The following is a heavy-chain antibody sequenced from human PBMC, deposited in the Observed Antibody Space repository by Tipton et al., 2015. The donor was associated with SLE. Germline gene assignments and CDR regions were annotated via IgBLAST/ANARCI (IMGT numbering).Heavy chain of an antibody. D-gene: IGHD3-22*01. CDR2: IDYSGTT. CDR3: ARVDSSNWYVDY. CDR1: GGSITSGSNY. V-gene: IGHV4-39*02. Sequence: TLSLTCTVSGGSITSGSNYWTWIRQPPGKGLGWIGNIDYSGTTSYSTTLGSRASLSLDTSKNQVSLNLTSVTAADTAVYYCARVDSSNWYVDYWGQGTPVTVSS. J-gene: IGHJ4*02.